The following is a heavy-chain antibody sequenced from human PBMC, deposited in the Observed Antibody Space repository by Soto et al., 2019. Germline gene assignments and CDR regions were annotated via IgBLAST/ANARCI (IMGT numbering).Heavy chain of an antibody. CDR3: ARSTNDYGDRH. D-gene: IGHD4-17*01. CDR1: GYIFTSYD. J-gene: IGHJ4*02. Sequence: QVQLVQSGAEVKKPGASVKVSCKASGYIFTSYDINWVRQATGQGLEWMGWMNPNSGNTGYAHKFQGRVTMTRNTSISTAYIELSTLRSEDTAVYYCARSTNDYGDRHWGQGTLVTGSS. V-gene: IGHV1-8*01. CDR2: MNPNSGNT.